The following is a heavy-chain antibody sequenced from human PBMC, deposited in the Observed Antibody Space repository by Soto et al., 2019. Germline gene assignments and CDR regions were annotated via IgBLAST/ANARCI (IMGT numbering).Heavy chain of an antibody. CDR1: GYNFNKYA. V-gene: IGHV3-23*01. J-gene: IGHJ3*02. Sequence: EVQLLESGGGLRQPGGSLRLSCVASGYNFNKYAVSWVRQAPGKGLEWVSAISSGGDNTHYADSVKGRFTITRDNSKNMCYLERKSLTVEDTAVYYGVRRAQYFDGTGFHAFDIWGQGTRSPSPQ. D-gene: IGHD3-22*01. CDR2: ISSGGDNT. CDR3: VRRAQYFDGTGFHAFDI.